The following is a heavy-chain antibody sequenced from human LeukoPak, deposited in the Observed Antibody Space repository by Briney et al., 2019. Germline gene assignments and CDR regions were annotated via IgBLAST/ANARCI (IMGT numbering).Heavy chain of an antibody. Sequence: PGGSLRLSCAASGFIFSSSGIHWVRQDPGKGLEWVAVISYDGSNKYYADSVKGRFTISRDNSKNTLYLQMNSLRAEDTAVYYCAKKVYGSSWYSVHYWGREPWSPSPQ. J-gene: IGHJ4*02. D-gene: IGHD6-13*01. CDR1: GFIFSSSG. CDR2: ISYDGSNK. V-gene: IGHV3-30*18. CDR3: AKKVYGSSWYSVHY.